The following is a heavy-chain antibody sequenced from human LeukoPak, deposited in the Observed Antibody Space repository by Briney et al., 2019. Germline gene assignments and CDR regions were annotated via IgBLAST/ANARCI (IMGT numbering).Heavy chain of an antibody. J-gene: IGHJ4*02. CDR3: ARGIGSSTWPLAL. D-gene: IGHD6-13*01. CDR2: ISSSSSYI. CDR1: GFTFSNYS. V-gene: IGHV3-21*01. Sequence: PGGSLRLSCAASGFTFSNYSMNWVRQAPGKGLEWVSSISSSSSYIYYADSVKGRFTISRDNAKNSLYLQLNSLRAEDTAVYYCARGIGSSTWPLALWGQGTLVTVSS.